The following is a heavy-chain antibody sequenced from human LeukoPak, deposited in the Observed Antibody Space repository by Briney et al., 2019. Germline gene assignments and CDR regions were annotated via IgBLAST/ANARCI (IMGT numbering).Heavy chain of an antibody. D-gene: IGHD5-18*01. CDR3: ARPIGADTAMDRNWFDP. J-gene: IGHJ5*02. Sequence: PSETLSLTCTVSGGSISSSSYYWGWIRQPPGKGLEWIGSIYYSGSTYYNPSLKSRVTISVDTSKSQFSLKLSSVTAADTAVYYCARPIGADTAMDRNWFDPWGQGTLVTVSS. CDR2: IYYSGST. CDR1: GGSISSSSYY. V-gene: IGHV4-39*01.